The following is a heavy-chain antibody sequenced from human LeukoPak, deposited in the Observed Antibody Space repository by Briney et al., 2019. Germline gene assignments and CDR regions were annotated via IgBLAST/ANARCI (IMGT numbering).Heavy chain of an antibody. Sequence: ASVKVSCKASGGTFSNFGISWVRQAPGQGLEWMGGFIPLFGTANYAQKFQGSVTITADESTSTAYMELSSLRSEDTAMYYCAKEDTSGESAFDIWGQGTMVTVSS. CDR2: FIPLFGTA. CDR1: GGTFSNFG. J-gene: IGHJ3*02. V-gene: IGHV1-69*13. CDR3: AKEDTSGESAFDI. D-gene: IGHD3-22*01.